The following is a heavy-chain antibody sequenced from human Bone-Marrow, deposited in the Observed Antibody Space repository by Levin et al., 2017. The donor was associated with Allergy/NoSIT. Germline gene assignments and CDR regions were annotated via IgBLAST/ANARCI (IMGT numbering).Heavy chain of an antibody. CDR2: ISWDASTT. CDR1: GFTFNDYT. Sequence: GGSLRLSCAASGFTFNDYTMHWVRQAPQRGLEWVSLISWDASTTYYADSVRGRFTISRDNSKNALHLQMNSLTTEDTALYYCAKDLSPRIAVTGNIEYWGQGTLVTVSS. V-gene: IGHV3-43*01. CDR3: AKDLSPRIAVTGNIEY. D-gene: IGHD6-19*01. J-gene: IGHJ4*02.